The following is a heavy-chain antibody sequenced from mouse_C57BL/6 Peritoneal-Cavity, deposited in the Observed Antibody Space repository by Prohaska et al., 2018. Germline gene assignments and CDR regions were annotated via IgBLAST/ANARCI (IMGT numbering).Heavy chain of an antibody. J-gene: IGHJ3*01. V-gene: IGHV1-18*01. CDR3: ASFYVGYSPFAY. D-gene: IGHD2-3*01. Sequence: GTIYNQKFKGKATLTVDKSSSTAYMELRSLTSEDTAVYYCASFYVGYSPFAYWGLGTLVT. CDR2: GT.